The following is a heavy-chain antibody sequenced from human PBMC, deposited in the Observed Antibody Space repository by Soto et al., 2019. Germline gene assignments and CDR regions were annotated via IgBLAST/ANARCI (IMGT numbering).Heavy chain of an antibody. CDR2: ISYDGSNN. Sequence: QVQLVESGGGVVPPGRSLRLSCAASGFTFSSYGMHWVRQAPGKGLEWGAVISYDGSNNYYADSVKGRLTISRDNSKNTLYLQMNSLRAEDTAVYYCAVFPGEVDADWGQGTLVTVSS. CDR3: AVFPGEVDAD. V-gene: IGHV3-30*03. J-gene: IGHJ4*02. D-gene: IGHD7-27*01. CDR1: GFTFSSYG.